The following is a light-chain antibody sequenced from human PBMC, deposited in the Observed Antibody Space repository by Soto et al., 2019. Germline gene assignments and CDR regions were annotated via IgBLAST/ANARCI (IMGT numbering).Light chain of an antibody. CDR2: EVS. V-gene: IGLV2-14*01. CDR3: SSYTSGSTLV. CDR1: SSDVGGFNY. J-gene: IGLJ1*01. Sequence: QSALTQPASVSGSPGQSISISCTGTSSDVGGFNYVSWYQQHPGKAPKLMIYEVSYRPSGVSNRFSGSKSGNTASLTISGLQAEDEADYYCSSYTSGSTLVLGTGTKLTVL.